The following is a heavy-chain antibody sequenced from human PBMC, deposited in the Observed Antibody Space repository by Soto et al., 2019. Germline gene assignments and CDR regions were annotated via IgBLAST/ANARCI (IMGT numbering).Heavy chain of an antibody. CDR2: IYYSGST. Sequence: ETLSLTCTVSGGSISSYYWSWIRQPPGKGLEWIGYIYYSGSTNYNPSLKSRVTISVDTSKNQFSLKLSSVTAADTAVYYCARLSVAGYYFDYWGQGTLVTVSS. J-gene: IGHJ4*02. CDR1: GGSISSYY. V-gene: IGHV4-59*08. D-gene: IGHD6-19*01. CDR3: ARLSVAGYYFDY.